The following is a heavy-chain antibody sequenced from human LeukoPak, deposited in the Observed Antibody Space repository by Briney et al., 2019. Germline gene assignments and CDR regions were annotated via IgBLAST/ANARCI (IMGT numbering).Heavy chain of an antibody. CDR3: TRGYSSGWSPFDY. V-gene: IGHV3-23*01. CDR1: GLSFNSHA. CDR2: ISVSAGIT. Sequence: GGSLRLSCAASGLSFNSHAMSWVRQAPGKGLEWVSGISVSAGITRYTDSVKGRFAISTDDPENTVYLQMNSLRVEDTALYYCTRGYSSGWSPFDYWGQGTLVTVSS. J-gene: IGHJ4*02. D-gene: IGHD6-19*01.